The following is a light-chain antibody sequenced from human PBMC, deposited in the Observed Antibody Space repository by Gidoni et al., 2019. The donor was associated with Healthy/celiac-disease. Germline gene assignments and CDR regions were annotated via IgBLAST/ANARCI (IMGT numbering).Light chain of an antibody. J-gene: IGKJ3*01. Sequence: DSQMPQSPSSLSASVGDRVTITCRASQSISSYLTWYQQKPGRAPKLLIYAASSLQSGVPSRFSGSGSGTDFTLTISSLQPEDFVTYYCQQSYSTPRFTFGPGTKVDIK. CDR2: AAS. CDR3: QQSYSTPRFT. CDR1: QSISSY. V-gene: IGKV1-39*01.